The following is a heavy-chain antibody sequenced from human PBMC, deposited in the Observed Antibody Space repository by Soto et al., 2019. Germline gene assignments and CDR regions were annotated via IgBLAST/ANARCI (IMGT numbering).Heavy chain of an antibody. CDR1: GNTFTSYD. V-gene: IGHV1-8*01. D-gene: IGHD3-10*01. J-gene: IGHJ4*02. CDR3: ARGRASGSYYLLDY. CDR2: INPNSGNI. Sequence: ASLKVSCKASGNTFTSYDINWVRQATGHGLEWMGWINPNSGNIGYAQKFQGRVTMTRDTAIRTAYMEVSRLRSDDTAVYYCARGRASGSYYLLDYWGQGTLVTVSS.